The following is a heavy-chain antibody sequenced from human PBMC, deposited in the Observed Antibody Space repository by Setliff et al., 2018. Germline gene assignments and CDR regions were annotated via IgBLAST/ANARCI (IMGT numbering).Heavy chain of an antibody. Sequence: PGGSLRLSCAASGFTFSGFSMHWVRQAPGKGLEWVSRIHSDGTTTAYADSVRGRVTISRDYAKNTLYLQMNSLRVEDTAVYYCARGFGYAAWYYLDYWGQGTLVTVSS. CDR1: GFTFSGFS. D-gene: IGHD2-2*03. CDR2: IHSDGTTT. CDR3: ARGFGYAAWYYLDY. J-gene: IGHJ4*02. V-gene: IGHV3-74*01.